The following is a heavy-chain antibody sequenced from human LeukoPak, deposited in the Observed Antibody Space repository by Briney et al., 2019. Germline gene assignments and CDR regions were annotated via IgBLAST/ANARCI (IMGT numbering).Heavy chain of an antibody. J-gene: IGHJ4*02. CDR3: ASEDYSNCVSLGY. Sequence: GGSLRLSCAASGFTFSSYAMHWVRQAPGKGLEWVAVISYDGSNKYYADSVKGRFTISRDNSKNTLYLQMNSLRAEDTAVYYCASEDYSNCVSLGYWGQGTLVTVSS. CDR2: ISYDGSNK. D-gene: IGHD4-11*01. V-gene: IGHV3-30-3*01. CDR1: GFTFSSYA.